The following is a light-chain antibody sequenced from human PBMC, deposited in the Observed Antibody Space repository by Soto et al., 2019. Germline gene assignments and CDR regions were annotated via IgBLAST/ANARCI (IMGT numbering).Light chain of an antibody. Sequence: QSVLTKPPSASGTPGQRVTISCSGSSSNIGSNYVYWYQQLPGTAPKLLIYRNNQRPSGVPDRFSGSKSGTSASLAISGLRSEDEADYYCAAWDDSLSGPWVVGGGTKVTVL. CDR3: AAWDDSLSGPWV. V-gene: IGLV1-47*01. CDR2: RNN. CDR1: SSNIGSNY. J-gene: IGLJ3*02.